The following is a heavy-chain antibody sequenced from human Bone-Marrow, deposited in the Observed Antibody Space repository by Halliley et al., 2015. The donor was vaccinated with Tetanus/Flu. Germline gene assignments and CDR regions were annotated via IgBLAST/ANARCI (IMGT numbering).Heavy chain of an antibody. CDR2: ITSNGGRT. V-gene: IGHV3-64D*06. CDR3: VKDLGDQDYCSRSSCYPDF. D-gene: IGHD2-2*01. J-gene: IGHJ4*02. Sequence: ITSNGGRTYYADSVKGRFTISRDNSKNTLHLQLSSLRVEDTAVYYCVKDLGDQDYCSRSSCYPDFWGQGTLVTVSS.